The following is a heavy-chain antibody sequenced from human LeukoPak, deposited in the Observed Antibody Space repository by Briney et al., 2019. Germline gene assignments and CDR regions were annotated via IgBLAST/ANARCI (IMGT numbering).Heavy chain of an antibody. Sequence: ASVKVSCKASGYTFTSYGISWVRQAPGQGLEWMGWISAYNGNTNYAQKLQGRVTMTTDTPTSTAYMELRSLRSDDTAVYYCARDAPTWELLRSVWFDPWGQGTLVTVSS. CDR3: ARDAPTWELLRSVWFDP. CDR2: ISAYNGNT. V-gene: IGHV1-18*01. CDR1: GYTFTSYG. J-gene: IGHJ5*02. D-gene: IGHD1-26*01.